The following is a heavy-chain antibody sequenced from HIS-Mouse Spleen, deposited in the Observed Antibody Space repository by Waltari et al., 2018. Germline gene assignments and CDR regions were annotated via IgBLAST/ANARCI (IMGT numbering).Heavy chain of an antibody. CDR3: ASLYYDILTGYYRDY. Sequence: EVQLVESGGGLVKPGGSLRLPCAASGFTFSSYSMHWVRQAPGKGLEWVSSISSSSSYIYYADSVKGRFTISRDNAKNSLYLQMNSLRAEDTAVYYCASLYYDILTGYYRDYWGQGTLVTVSS. CDR2: ISSSSSYI. J-gene: IGHJ4*02. D-gene: IGHD3-9*01. V-gene: IGHV3-21*01. CDR1: GFTFSSYS.